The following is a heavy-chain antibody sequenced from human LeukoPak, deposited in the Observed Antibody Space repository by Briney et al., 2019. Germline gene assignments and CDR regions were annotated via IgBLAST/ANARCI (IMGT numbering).Heavy chain of an antibody. CDR2: IWYDGSNK. J-gene: IGHJ2*01. CDR1: GFTFSSYG. D-gene: IGHD6-19*01. V-gene: IGHV3-33*01. Sequence: GRSLRLSCAASGFTFSSYGMHWVRQAPGKGLEWVAVIWYDGSNKYYADSVQGRFTISRDNSKNTLYLQMNSLRAEDTAVYYCAREVAVAGRTGYFDLWGRGTLVTVSS. CDR3: AREVAVAGRTGYFDL.